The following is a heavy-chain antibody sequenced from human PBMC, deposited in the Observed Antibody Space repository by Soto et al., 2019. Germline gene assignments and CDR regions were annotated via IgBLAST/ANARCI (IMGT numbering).Heavy chain of an antibody. V-gene: IGHV3-33*01. CDR2: IWYDGSNK. CDR3: ARGPMQFAFFDY. Sequence: GGSLRLSCAASGFTFSSYGMHWFRQAPGKGLEWVAVIWYDGSNKNYADSVKGRFTISRDNSKNTLYLQMNSLRAEDTAVYYCARGPMQFAFFDYWGQGTLVTVSS. J-gene: IGHJ4*02. CDR1: GFTFSSYG. D-gene: IGHD3-10*01.